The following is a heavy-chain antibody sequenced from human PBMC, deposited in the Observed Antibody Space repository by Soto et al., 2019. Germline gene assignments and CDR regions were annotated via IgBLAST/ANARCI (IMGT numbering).Heavy chain of an antibody. Sequence: EVQLVESGGALVQPGGSLRLSCAASGFTFNDYAMHWVRQAPGKGLEWVSGINWNSATIAYADSVKGRFTISRDNAKNYLNLQKNSLRAEDTALYYCVKDAVSSFFEGFHNWGQGTLVAVSS. D-gene: IGHD6-13*01. CDR2: INWNSATI. J-gene: IGHJ1*01. V-gene: IGHV3-9*01. CDR3: VKDAVSSFFEGFHN. CDR1: GFTFNDYA.